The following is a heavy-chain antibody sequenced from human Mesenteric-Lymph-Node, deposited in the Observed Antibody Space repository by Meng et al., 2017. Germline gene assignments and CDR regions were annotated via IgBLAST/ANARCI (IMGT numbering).Heavy chain of an antibody. J-gene: IGHJ5*02. CDR3: ARVVPAVMSWFDP. V-gene: IGHV1-69*06. CDR1: GGTFSSYA. Sequence: VRLAPSGAGVKKPGSSVKVSCKAAGGTFSSYAISWVRQAPGQGLEWMGGIIPIFGTANYAQKFQGRVTITRDTSASTAYMELSSLRSEDTAVYYCARVVPAVMSWFDPWGQGTLVTVSS. D-gene: IGHD2-2*01. CDR2: IIPIFGTA.